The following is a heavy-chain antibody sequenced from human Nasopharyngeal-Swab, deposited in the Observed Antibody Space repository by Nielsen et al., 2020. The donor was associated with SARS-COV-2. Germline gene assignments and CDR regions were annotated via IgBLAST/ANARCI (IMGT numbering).Heavy chain of an antibody. J-gene: IGHJ6*03. V-gene: IGHV2-26*01. Sequence: WIHQPPGKALEWLAHIFSNDEKSYSTSLKSRLTISKDTSKSQVVLTMTNMDPVDTATYYCARISSLYYYYMDVWGKGTTVTVSS. CDR3: ARISSLYYYYMDV. CDR2: IFSNDEK.